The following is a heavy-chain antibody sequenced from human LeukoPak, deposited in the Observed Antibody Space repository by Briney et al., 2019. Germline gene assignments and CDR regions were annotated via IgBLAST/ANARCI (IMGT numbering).Heavy chain of an antibody. D-gene: IGHD3-22*01. J-gene: IGHJ3*02. CDR3: ARGSRVFAHYDSSGYYSAFDI. CDR2: IYPGDSDT. CDR1: GYSFTSYW. V-gene: IGHV5-51*01. Sequence: GESLKISCKGSGYSFTSYWIGWVRKMPGKGLEWMGIIYPGDSDTRYSPSFQGQVTISADKSISTAYLQWSSLKASDTAMYYCARGSRVFAHYDSSGYYSAFDIWGQGTMVTVSS.